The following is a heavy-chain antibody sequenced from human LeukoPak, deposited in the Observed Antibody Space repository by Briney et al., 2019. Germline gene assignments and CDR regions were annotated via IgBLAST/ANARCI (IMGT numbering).Heavy chain of an antibody. V-gene: IGHV4-59*08. J-gene: IGHJ5*02. CDR3: ARGNLGFGSGSYYWFDP. CDR2: VYYSGST. CDR1: GGSISTYY. Sequence: PSETLSLTCTVSGGSISTYYWSWIRQPPGNGLEWIGYVYYSGSTNYNPSLKSRVTISLDTSKNHFSLKLRYVTAADTALYYCARGNLGFGSGSYYWFDPWGQGTLVTVSS. D-gene: IGHD3-10*01.